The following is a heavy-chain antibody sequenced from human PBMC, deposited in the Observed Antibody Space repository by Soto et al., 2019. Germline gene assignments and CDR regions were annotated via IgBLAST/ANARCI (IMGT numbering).Heavy chain of an antibody. CDR1: GGSISSGDYY. V-gene: IGHV4-30-4*01. CDR3: ARASNKRGYSYGPDY. Sequence: SETLSLTCTVSGGSISSGDYYWSWIRQPPGKGLEWIGSIYYSGSTYYNPSLKSRVTISVDTSKNQFSLKLSSVTAADTAVYYCARASNKRGYSYGPDYWGQGTLVTVSS. D-gene: IGHD5-18*01. J-gene: IGHJ4*02. CDR2: IYYSGST.